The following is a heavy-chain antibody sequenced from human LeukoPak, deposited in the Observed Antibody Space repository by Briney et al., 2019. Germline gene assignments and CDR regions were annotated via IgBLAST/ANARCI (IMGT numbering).Heavy chain of an antibody. CDR2: IYNSEST. V-gene: IGHV4-61*08. Sequence: SETLSLTCTVSGGSVSSSGYYWNWIRQSPGKGLEWIGYIYNSESTSYNPSLKRRVTISVDLSKNLFSLKLSSVTAADTAVYYCARDLFGELRFWGQGILVTVSS. J-gene: IGHJ4*02. CDR3: ARDLFGELRF. CDR1: GGSVSSSGYY. D-gene: IGHD3-10*02.